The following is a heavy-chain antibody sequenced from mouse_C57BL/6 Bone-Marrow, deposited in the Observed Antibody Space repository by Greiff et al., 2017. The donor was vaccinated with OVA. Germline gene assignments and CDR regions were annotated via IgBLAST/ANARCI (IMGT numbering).Heavy chain of an antibody. V-gene: IGHV1-64*01. CDR1: GYTFTSYW. D-gene: IGHD2-5*01. J-gene: IGHJ4*01. CDR2: IHPNSGST. CDR3: ARKTAYYRNSYAMDY. Sequence: QVQLKQPGAELVKPGASVKLSCKASGYTFTSYWMHWVKQRPGQGLEWIGMIHPNSGSTNYNEKFKSKATLTVDKSSSTAYMQLSSLTSEDSAGYYCARKTAYYRNSYAMDYWGQGTSVTGAS.